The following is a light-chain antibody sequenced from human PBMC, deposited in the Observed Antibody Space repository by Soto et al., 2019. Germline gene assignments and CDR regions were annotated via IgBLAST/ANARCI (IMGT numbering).Light chain of an antibody. V-gene: IGLV2-14*01. CDR2: DVS. Sequence: QSPLTQPASVSGSPGQSITISCTGTSSDVGGYNYVSWYQQHPGKAPKLMIYDVSNRPSGVSNRFSGSKSGNTASLTISGLQAEDEADYYGSSYTSSSTPYVVFGGGAKLTVL. CDR1: SSDVGGYNY. CDR3: SSYTSSSTPYVV. J-gene: IGLJ2*01.